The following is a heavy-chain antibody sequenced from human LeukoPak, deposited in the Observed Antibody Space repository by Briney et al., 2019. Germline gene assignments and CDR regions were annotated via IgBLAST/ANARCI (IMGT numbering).Heavy chain of an antibody. CDR2: IKQDGSAK. CDR1: GFTFSSYW. V-gene: IGHV3-7*01. Sequence: GGSLRLSCTASGFTFSSYWMSWVRQAPGKGLEWVANIKQDGSAKYYVDSVKDRFTISRDNAKNSLHLQMNSLRAEDTAVYYCAQEHVDSSGYYYVPNWFDPWGQGTLVIVSS. J-gene: IGHJ5*02. D-gene: IGHD3-22*01. CDR3: AQEHVDSSGYYYVPNWFDP.